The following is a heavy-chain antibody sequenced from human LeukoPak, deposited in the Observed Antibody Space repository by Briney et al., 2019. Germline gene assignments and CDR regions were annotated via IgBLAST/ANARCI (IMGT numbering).Heavy chain of an antibody. J-gene: IGHJ4*02. CDR1: GFSFSSNA. Sequence: PGGSLRLSCVASGFSFSSNAMSWVRQAPGKGLEWVSSISSSSSYIYYADSVKGRFTISRDNAKNSLYLQMNSLRAEDTAVYYCARVPAAILYYFDYWGQGTLVTVSS. CDR3: ARVPAAILYYFDY. CDR2: ISSSSSYI. D-gene: IGHD2-2*01. V-gene: IGHV3-21*01.